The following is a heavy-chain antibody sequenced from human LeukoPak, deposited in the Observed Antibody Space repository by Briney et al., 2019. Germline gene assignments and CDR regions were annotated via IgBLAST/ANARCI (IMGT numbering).Heavy chain of an antibody. Sequence: GGSLRLSCAASGFTFSTCAMSWVRQAPGKGLEWVSGISGTTSGTYYADSVKGRFTIFRDNSKNTLFLQVNSLRAEDTAVYYCAKVRTYFYHGLDVWGQGTTVTVSS. CDR3: AKVRTYFYHGLDV. CDR2: ISGTTSGT. D-gene: IGHD1-14*01. J-gene: IGHJ6*02. V-gene: IGHV3-23*01. CDR1: GFTFSTCA.